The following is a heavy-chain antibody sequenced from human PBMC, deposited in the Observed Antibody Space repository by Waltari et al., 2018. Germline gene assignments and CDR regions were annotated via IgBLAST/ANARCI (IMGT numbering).Heavy chain of an antibody. J-gene: IGHJ5*02. CDR1: GYTFTDYA. CDR3: AREVVPPHTIVVNWFDP. CDR2: ITTNTGNP. Sequence: QVQLAQSGSELKKPGASVKISCKASGYTFTDYAINCVRQAPGQGLDLMGWITTNTGNPTYAQGFTGRFVFSLDTSVSTAYLQITSLKTEDSAVYYCAREVVPPHTIVVNWFDPWGQGTLVTVSS. V-gene: IGHV7-4-1*02. D-gene: IGHD2-2*01.